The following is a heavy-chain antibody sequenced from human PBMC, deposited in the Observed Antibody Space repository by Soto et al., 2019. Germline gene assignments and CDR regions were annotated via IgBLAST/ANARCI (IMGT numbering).Heavy chain of an antibody. CDR1: GFTFSSYA. CDR3: AKDLDSLGLFDY. Sequence: GGSLRLSCAASGFTFSSYAMSWVRQAPGKGLEWVSAISGSGGSAYYADSVKGRFTISRDNSKNTLYLQMNSLRAEDTAVYYCAKDLDSLGLFDYWGQGTLVTVSS. CDR2: ISGSGGSA. V-gene: IGHV3-23*01. D-gene: IGHD2-21*01. J-gene: IGHJ4*02.